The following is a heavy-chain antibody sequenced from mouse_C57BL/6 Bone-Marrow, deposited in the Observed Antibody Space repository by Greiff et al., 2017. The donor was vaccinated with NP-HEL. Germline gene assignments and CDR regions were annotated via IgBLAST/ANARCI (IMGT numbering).Heavy chain of an antibody. CDR2: ISDGGSYT. CDR3: AREGAAQAY. D-gene: IGHD3-2*02. Sequence: EVKVVESGGGLVKPGGSLKLSCAASGFTFSSYAMSWVRQTPEKRLEWVATISDGGSYTYYPDNVKGRFTISRDNAKNNLYLQMSHLKSEDTAMYYCAREGAAQAYWGQGTLVTVSA. J-gene: IGHJ3*01. V-gene: IGHV5-4*01. CDR1: GFTFSSYA.